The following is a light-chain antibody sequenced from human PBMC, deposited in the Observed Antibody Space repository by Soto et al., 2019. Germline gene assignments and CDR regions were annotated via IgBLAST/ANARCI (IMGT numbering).Light chain of an antibody. J-gene: IGKJ1*01. Sequence: DIQMTQSPSTLSASVGDRVTITCRASQSIRSWLAWYQQKPGKAPKLLIYKASTLKSGVPSRFSGSGSGTEFTLTISNLQPDDFATYFCQQYHNYPRTFGQGTKVDI. CDR2: KAS. CDR3: QQYHNYPRT. CDR1: QSIRSW. V-gene: IGKV1-5*03.